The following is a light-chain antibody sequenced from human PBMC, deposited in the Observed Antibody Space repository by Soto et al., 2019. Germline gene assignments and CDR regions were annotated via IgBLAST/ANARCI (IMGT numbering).Light chain of an antibody. CDR1: SSNIGSNT. Sequence: QSVLTQPPSASGTPGQRVTISCSGSSSNIGSNTVNWYQQLPGTAPKLLIYSNNQRPSGVPDRFSGSKSGTSASQAISGLQSEDEADYYCAAWDGSLNGVVFGGGTKLTV. J-gene: IGLJ2*01. V-gene: IGLV1-44*01. CDR2: SNN. CDR3: AAWDGSLNGVV.